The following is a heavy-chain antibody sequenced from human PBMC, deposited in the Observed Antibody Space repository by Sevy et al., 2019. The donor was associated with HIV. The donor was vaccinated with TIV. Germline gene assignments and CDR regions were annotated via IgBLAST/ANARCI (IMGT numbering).Heavy chain of an antibody. CDR2: IYYSGST. J-gene: IGHJ6*02. V-gene: IGHV4-59*01. Sequence: SETLSLTCTVSGGSISSYYWSWIRQPPGKGLEWIGYIYYSGSTNYNPSLKSRVTISVDTSKNQFSLKLSSVTAADTAVYYCARGHSSSWYTTGYYYGMDVWCQGTTVTVSS. CDR3: ARGHSSSWYTTGYYYGMDV. D-gene: IGHD6-13*01. CDR1: GGSISSYY.